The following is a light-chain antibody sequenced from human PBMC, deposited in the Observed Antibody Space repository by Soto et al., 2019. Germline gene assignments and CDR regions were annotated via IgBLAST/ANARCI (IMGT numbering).Light chain of an antibody. V-gene: IGKV3-20*01. Sequence: EIVLTQSPGTLSVSPGERGILSCRASQSVSSSYLAWYQQKPGQAPRLLMKGASSRATGIPDRFSGSSGSGTDFTLTITRLEPEDFAVYFCQQYGSSPYTFGQGTKVEMK. CDR3: QQYGSSPYT. J-gene: IGKJ2*01. CDR2: GAS. CDR1: QSVSSSY.